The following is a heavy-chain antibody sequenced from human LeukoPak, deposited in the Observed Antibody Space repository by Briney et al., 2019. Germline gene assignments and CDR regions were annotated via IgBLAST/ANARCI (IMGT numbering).Heavy chain of an antibody. J-gene: IGHJ5*02. CDR2: IYTNGST. Sequence: SETLSLTCSVSGGSISNYYWSWIRQPPGKGLEWIRYIYTNGSTNYNPSLKSRVTISVDTSKNQFSLTLSSVTAADTAVYYCARRYDFWSGYRRYNWFDPWGQGTLVTVSS. CDR3: ARRYDFWSGYRRYNWFDP. D-gene: IGHD3-3*01. V-gene: IGHV4-4*09. CDR1: GGSISNYY.